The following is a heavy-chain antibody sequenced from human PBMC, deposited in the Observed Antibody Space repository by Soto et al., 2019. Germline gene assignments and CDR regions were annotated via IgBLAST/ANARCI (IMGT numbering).Heavy chain of an antibody. J-gene: IGHJ4*02. CDR1: RFTFRTYW. Sequence: EVQLVESGGDLVQPGGSLRLSCATSRFTFRTYWMSWVRQAPGKGLEWVACIKKDGSEEYYVDSVRGRFTISRDNAKNSLYLQMNSLRAEDTAVYYCAGLDTSMVKTPGYWGQGTLVTVSS. V-gene: IGHV3-7*01. D-gene: IGHD5-18*01. CDR3: AGLDTSMVKTPGY. CDR2: IKKDGSEE.